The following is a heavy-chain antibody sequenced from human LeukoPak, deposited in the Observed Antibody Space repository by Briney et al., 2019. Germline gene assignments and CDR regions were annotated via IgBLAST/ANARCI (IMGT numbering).Heavy chain of an antibody. CDR1: GFTFKSYA. J-gene: IGHJ4*02. Sequence: GGSLRLSCSASGFTFKSYAMHWVRQAPGKGLEWVSAISGSGGSTYYADSVKGRFTISRDNSKNTLYLQMNSLRAEDTAVYYCAKDKYTSTWYYFDYWGQGTLVTVSS. D-gene: IGHD6-13*01. CDR3: AKDKYTSTWYYFDY. CDR2: ISGSGGST. V-gene: IGHV3-23*01.